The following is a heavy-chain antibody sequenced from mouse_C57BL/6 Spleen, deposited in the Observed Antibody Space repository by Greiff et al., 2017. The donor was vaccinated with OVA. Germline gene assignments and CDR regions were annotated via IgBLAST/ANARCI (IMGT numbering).Heavy chain of an antibody. CDR2: INPSNGGT. Sequence: VQLQQPGTELVKPGASVKLSCKASGYTFTSYWMHWVKQRPGQGLEWIGNINPSNGGTNYNEKFKSKATLTVDKSSSTAYMQLSSLTSEDSAVYYSARSLRPYYYAMGYWGQGASVTVSS. J-gene: IGHJ4*01. D-gene: IGHD2-12*01. V-gene: IGHV1-53*01. CDR3: ARSLRPYYYAMGY. CDR1: GYTFTSYW.